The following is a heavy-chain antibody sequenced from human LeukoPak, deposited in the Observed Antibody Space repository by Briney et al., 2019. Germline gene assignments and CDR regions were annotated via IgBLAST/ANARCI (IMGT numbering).Heavy chain of an antibody. CDR2: INPSGGST. CDR1: GYTFTSYY. J-gene: IGHJ4*02. V-gene: IGHV1-46*01. Sequence: ASVKVSCKASGYTFTSYYMHWVRQAPGQGLEWMGIINPSGGSTSYAQKFQGRVTMTRDTSTSTVYMELSSLRSEDTAVYYCARPYYDSSGPIDTYYFDYWGQGTLVTVSS. D-gene: IGHD3-22*01. CDR3: ARPYYDSSGPIDTYYFDY.